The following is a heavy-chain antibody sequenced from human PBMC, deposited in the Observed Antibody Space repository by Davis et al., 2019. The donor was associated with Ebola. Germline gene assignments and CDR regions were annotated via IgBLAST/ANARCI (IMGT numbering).Heavy chain of an antibody. J-gene: IGHJ4*02. D-gene: IGHD3-16*01. V-gene: IGHV3-33*01. CDR1: GFTFSSYG. CDR2: IWYNGRNQ. Sequence: GESLKISCAASGFTFSSYGMHWVRQVPDKGLEWLAFIWYNGRNQYYGDSVKGRFTISRDNSKNILYLEINSPRDDDTAVYFCARDGPNYDIDYWGQGTQVTVSS. CDR3: ARDGPNYDIDY.